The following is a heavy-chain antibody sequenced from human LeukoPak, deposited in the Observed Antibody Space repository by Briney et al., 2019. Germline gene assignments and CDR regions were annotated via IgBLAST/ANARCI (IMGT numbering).Heavy chain of an antibody. V-gene: IGHV3-23*01. D-gene: IGHD6-13*01. CDR2: VSGSGDRM. CDR3: AKAAAAPGFDF. CDR1: GFTFSNYA. J-gene: IGHJ4*02. Sequence: GGSLRLSCAVSGFTFSNYAMSWVRQAPGKGLEWVATVSGSGDRMYHADSVKGRFTISRDNSKNTIYLQMNSLRAEDTALYYCAKAAAAPGFDFWGQGTLVTVSS.